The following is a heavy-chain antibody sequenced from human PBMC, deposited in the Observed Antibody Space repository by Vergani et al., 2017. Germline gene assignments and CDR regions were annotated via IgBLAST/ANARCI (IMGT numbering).Heavy chain of an antibody. CDR1: GFTFSSYS. J-gene: IGHJ6*02. V-gene: IGHV3-21*01. CDR2: ISSSSSYI. D-gene: IGHD3-3*01. CDR3: ARNTIFGAWGVDYYYYYGMDV. Sequence: EVQLVESGGGLVKPGGSLRLSCAASGFTFSSYSMNWVRQAPGKGLEWVSSISSSSSYIYYADSVKGRFTISRDNAKNSLYLQMNSLRAEDTAVYYCARNTIFGAWGVDYYYYYGMDVWGQGP.